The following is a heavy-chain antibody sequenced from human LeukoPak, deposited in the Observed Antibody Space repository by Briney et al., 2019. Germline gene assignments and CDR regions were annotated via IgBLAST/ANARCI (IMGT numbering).Heavy chain of an antibody. CDR1: GFSLSGYW. CDR2: IRYDGSNK. CDR3: ANLYDFWSGYYGSPLDY. Sequence: GGSLRLSCAASGFSLSGYWMTWVRQAPGKGLEWVAFIRYDGSNKYYADSVKGRFTISRDNSKNTLYPQMNSLRAEDTAVYYCANLYDFWSGYYGSPLDYWGQGTLVTVSS. J-gene: IGHJ4*02. V-gene: IGHV3-30*02. D-gene: IGHD3-3*01.